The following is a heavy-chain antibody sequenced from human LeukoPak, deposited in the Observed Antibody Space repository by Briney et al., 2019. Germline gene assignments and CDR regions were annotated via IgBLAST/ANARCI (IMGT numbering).Heavy chain of an antibody. CDR2: IDYSGST. J-gene: IGHJ5*02. Sequence: SETLSLTCTVSGGSISSYYWSWIRQPPGKGLEWIGYIDYSGSTNYNPYLKSRVTISVDTSKNQFSLKLSSVTAADTAVYYCARGTSLDDFWSGYNWFDPWGQGTLVTVSS. V-gene: IGHV4-59*01. CDR1: GGSISSYY. CDR3: ARGTSLDDFWSGYNWFDP. D-gene: IGHD3-3*01.